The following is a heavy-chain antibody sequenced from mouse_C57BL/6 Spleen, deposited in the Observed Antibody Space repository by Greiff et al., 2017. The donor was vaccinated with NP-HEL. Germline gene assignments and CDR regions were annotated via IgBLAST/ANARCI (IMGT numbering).Heavy chain of an antibody. D-gene: IGHD1-1*01. CDR3: ARRTWYGSAMDY. CDR1: GFTFSDYG. Sequence: DVMLVESGGGLVKPGGSLKLSCAASGFTFSDYGMHWVRQAPEKGLEWVAYISSGSSTIYYADTVKGRFTISRDNAKNTLFLQMTSLRSEDTAMYYCARRTWYGSAMDYWGQGTSVTVSS. CDR2: ISSGSSTI. J-gene: IGHJ4*01. V-gene: IGHV5-17*01.